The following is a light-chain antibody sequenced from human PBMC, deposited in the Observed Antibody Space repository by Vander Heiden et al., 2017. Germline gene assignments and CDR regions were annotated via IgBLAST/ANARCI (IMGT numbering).Light chain of an antibody. Sequence: EIVMTHSQATLSVFPGEGTSRSCGASQSVGSQLAWYQQKPGQAPRLLIYGTATRAAGVPARFSGSGSGTHFTLTIASLQSEDFAVYYCQQYERWPLTFGGGTKVEIK. V-gene: IGKV3-15*01. J-gene: IGKJ4*01. CDR1: QSVGSQ. CDR2: GTA. CDR3: QQYERWPLT.